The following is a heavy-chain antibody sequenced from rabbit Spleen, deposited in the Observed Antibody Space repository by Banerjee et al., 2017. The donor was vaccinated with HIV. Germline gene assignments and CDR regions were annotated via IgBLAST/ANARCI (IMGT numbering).Heavy chain of an antibody. CDR1: GFSFSNSDY. Sequence: QSLEESGGDLVKPGASLTLTCTASGFSFSNSDYMCWVRQAPGKGLEWISCIAGSSSDFTYSATWAKGRFTCSKTSSTTVTLQMTSLTVADTATYFCARGSAAMTMVITGFYFSLWGPGTLVTVS. CDR2: IAGSSSDFT. D-gene: IGHD2-1*01. CDR3: ARGSAAMTMVITGFYFSL. J-gene: IGHJ4*01. V-gene: IGHV1S40*01.